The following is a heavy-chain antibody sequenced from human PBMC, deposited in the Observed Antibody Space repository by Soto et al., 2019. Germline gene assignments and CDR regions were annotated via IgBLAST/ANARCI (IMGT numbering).Heavy chain of an antibody. V-gene: IGHV3-15*01. D-gene: IGHD5-18*01. CDR1: GFTFSNAW. Sequence: GGSLRLSCAASGFTFSNAWMSWVRQAPGKGLEWVGRIKSKTDGGTKDYAAPGKGRFTISRDDSKNTLYLQMNSLKTEDTAVYYCTTEPVDTAMVIYYYYYMDVWGKGTTVTVSS. CDR2: IKSKTDGGTK. CDR3: TTEPVDTAMVIYYYYYMDV. J-gene: IGHJ6*03.